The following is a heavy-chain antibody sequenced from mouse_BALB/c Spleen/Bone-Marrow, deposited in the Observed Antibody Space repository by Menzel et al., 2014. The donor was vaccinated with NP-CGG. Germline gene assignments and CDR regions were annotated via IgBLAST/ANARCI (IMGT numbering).Heavy chain of an antibody. V-gene: IGHV1-7*01. CDR2: INPSTGYT. Sequence: QVQLQQPGAELAKPGASVKMSCKASGYTFTSYWMHWVKQRPGQGLDWIGYINPSTGYTDYNQKFNDKATLTADKSSSTAYMQLSSLTSKDSAVYYCARGNPLYAMDYWGQGTSVTVSS. CDR3: ARGNPLYAMDY. J-gene: IGHJ4*01. CDR1: GYTFTSYW. D-gene: IGHD2-1*01.